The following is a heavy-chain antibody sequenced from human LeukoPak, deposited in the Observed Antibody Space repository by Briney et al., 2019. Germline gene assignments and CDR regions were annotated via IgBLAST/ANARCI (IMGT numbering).Heavy chain of an antibody. V-gene: IGHV3-23*01. CDR1: GFTFSSHG. CDR2: ISPSGSIS. Sequence: GGSLRLSCAASGFTFSSHGINWVRQAPGKGLEWVSGISPSGSISYYADSVKGRFTISRDNSKNTVSLQMNSLRAEDTALYYCARDLDRGAFDAWGQGTLVTVSS. J-gene: IGHJ5*02. CDR3: ARDLDRGAFDA. D-gene: IGHD1-14*01.